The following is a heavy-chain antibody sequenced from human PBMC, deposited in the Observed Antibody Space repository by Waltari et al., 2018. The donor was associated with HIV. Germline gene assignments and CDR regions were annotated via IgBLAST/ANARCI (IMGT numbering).Heavy chain of an antibody. CDR2: IRGSGGST. J-gene: IGHJ4*02. CDR3: AKDDSTGSSGYYPFHY. D-gene: IGHD3-22*01. V-gene: IGHV3-23*04. CDR1: GFTFTNYA. Sequence: EVQLVESGGGLVQPGGSLRLSCAASGFTFTNYAMNGVRQAPGKGLEWGSAIRGSGGSTYYAASVKGRFTISRDNSKNTLYLQMNSLRAEDTAVYYCAKDDSTGSSGYYPFHYWGQGTLITVSS.